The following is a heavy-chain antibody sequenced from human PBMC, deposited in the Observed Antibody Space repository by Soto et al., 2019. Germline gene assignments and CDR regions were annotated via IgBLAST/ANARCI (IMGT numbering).Heavy chain of an antibody. Sequence: PGGSLRLSCSASGFTFSSYDIHWVRQAPGKGLEYVSSISSDGSTYYAVSVKGRFTISRDNSRNTLYLRMSSLRAEDTAVYYCVTPPGYYFGISSYYSVWGHGPPVTVSS. CDR2: ISSDGST. V-gene: IGHV3-64D*06. D-gene: IGHD3-10*01. J-gene: IGHJ6*02. CDR3: VTPPGYYFGISSYYSV. CDR1: GFTFSSYD.